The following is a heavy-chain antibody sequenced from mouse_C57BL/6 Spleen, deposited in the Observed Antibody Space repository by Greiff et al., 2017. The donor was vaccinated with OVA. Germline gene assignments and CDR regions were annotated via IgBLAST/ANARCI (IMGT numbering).Heavy chain of an antibody. CDR1: GYSFTDYN. D-gene: IGHD2-12*01. CDR3: ARAYYTFHWYFDV. V-gene: IGHV1-39*01. J-gene: IGHJ1*03. CDR2: INPNYGTT. Sequence: VQLQQSGPELVKPGASVKISCKASGYSFTDYNMNWVKQSNGKSLEWIGVINPNYGTTSYNQKFKGKATLTVDQSSSTAYMQLNSLTSADSAVYSCARAYYTFHWYFDVWGTGTTVTVSS.